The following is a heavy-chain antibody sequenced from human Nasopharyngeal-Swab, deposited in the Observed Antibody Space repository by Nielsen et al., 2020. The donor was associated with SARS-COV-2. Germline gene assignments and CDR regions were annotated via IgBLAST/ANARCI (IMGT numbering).Heavy chain of an antibody. CDR1: GFTFSSYG. Sequence: GESLKISCAASGFTFSSYGMHWVRQAPGKGLEGVAVIWYDGSNKYYADSVKGRFTISRDNSKNTLYLQMNSLRAEDTAVYYCARERGEYGDYWGEAFDIWGQGTMVTVSS. CDR2: IWYDGSNK. CDR3: ARERGEYGDYWGEAFDI. D-gene: IGHD4-17*01. V-gene: IGHV3-33*01. J-gene: IGHJ3*02.